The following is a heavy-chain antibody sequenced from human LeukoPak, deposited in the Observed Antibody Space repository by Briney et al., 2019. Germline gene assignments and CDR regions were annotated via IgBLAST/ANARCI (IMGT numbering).Heavy chain of an antibody. Sequence: NPSETLSLTCAVYGGSFSGYYWSWIRQPPGKGLEWIGEINHSGSTNYNPSLKSRVTISVDTSKNQFSLKLSSVTAADTAVYYCARASYWGQGTLVTVSS. CDR3: ARASY. CDR2: INHSGST. CDR1: GGSFSGYY. J-gene: IGHJ4*02. V-gene: IGHV4-34*01.